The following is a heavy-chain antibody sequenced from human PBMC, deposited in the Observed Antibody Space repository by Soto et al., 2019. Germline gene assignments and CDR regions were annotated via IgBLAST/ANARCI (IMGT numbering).Heavy chain of an antibody. J-gene: IGHJ4*02. CDR1: GYTFTSYG. Sequence: GSSVKVSCKASGYTFTSYGISWVPQAPGQGLEWMGWISAYNGNTNYAQKLQGRVTMTTDTSTSTAYMDLRSLRSDDTAVYYCARFFADTARAHHLDYGGQGTMVTVSS. D-gene: IGHD5-18*01. CDR2: ISAYNGNT. CDR3: ARFFADTARAHHLDY. V-gene: IGHV1-18*04.